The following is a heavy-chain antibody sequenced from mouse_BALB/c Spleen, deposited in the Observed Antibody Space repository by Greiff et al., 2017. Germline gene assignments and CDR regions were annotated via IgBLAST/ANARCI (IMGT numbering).Heavy chain of an antibody. J-gene: IGHJ2*01. CDR2: IDPANGNT. CDR3: AMGGLRRDSDY. Sequence: EVKLVESGAELVKPGASVKLSCTASGFNIKDTYMHWVKQRPEQGLEWIGRIDPANGNTKYDPKFQGKATITADTSSNTAYLQLSSLTSEDTAVYYCAMGGLRRDSDYWGQGTTLTVSS. D-gene: IGHD2-2*01. CDR1: GFNIKDTY. V-gene: IGHV14-3*02.